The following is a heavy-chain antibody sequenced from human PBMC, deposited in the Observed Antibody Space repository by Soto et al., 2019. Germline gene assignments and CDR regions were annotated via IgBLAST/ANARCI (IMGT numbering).Heavy chain of an antibody. CDR2: INPSIGTT. Sequence: GASVKVSCEASGDSFTSQNMHWVRQAPGQGLEWMGVINPSIGTTTYAQKFQGRVTMTSDTSTSSVYMEVSSLRSEDTAVYYCISTLGARFDYWGQGTLVTVSS. CDR3: ISTLGARFDY. D-gene: IGHD1-26*01. V-gene: IGHV1-46*03. CDR1: GDSFTSQN. J-gene: IGHJ4*02.